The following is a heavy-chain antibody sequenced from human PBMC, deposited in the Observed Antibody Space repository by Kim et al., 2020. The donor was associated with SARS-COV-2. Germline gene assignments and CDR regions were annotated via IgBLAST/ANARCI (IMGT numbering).Heavy chain of an antibody. CDR1: GFSFSRYW. J-gene: IGHJ4*02. V-gene: IGHV3-74*01. Sequence: GGSLRLSCEASGFSFSRYWMHWVRQVPGKGLVWVSRINSDGSSTSYVDSVKGRFTISRDNAKNTLYLQMSSLRTEDTAVYYCAKDLDYFDNGKICWGQGTLVTVSS. CDR2: INSDGSST. CDR3: AKDLDYFDNGKIC. D-gene: IGHD3-9*01.